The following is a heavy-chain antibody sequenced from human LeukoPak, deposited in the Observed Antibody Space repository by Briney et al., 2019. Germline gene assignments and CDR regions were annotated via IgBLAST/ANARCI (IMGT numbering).Heavy chain of an antibody. CDR2: ISWNRGSI. J-gene: IGHJ4*02. D-gene: IGHD5-18*01. V-gene: IGHV3-9*03. CDR1: GFTFDDYA. CDR3: AKDPIALSWLWPFRNDPGFGF. Sequence: GGSLRLSRAASGFTFDDYAMHWVRQAPGKGLEWVSGISWNRGSIGYADSVKGRFTISRDNAKNSLYLHMNSLRAEDMALYYCAKDPIALSWLWPFRNDPGFGFWGQGTLVAVS.